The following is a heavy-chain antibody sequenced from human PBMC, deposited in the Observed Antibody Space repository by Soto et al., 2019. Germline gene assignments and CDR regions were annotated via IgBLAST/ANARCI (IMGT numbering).Heavy chain of an antibody. CDR2: IYPGDSDT. D-gene: IGHD6-13*01. V-gene: IGHV5-51*01. Sequence: PGESLKISCTGSGYSFSNYWINWVRQMPGKGLEWMGIIYPGDSDTRYSPSFQGQVTISVDKSINTAYLQWRGLKASDTAVYYCARHHGSPGYYFGMDVWGRGTTVTVSS. J-gene: IGHJ6*02. CDR1: GYSFSNYW. CDR3: ARHHGSPGYYFGMDV.